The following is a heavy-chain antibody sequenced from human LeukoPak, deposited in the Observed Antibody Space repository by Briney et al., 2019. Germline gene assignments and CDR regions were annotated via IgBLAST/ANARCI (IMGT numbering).Heavy chain of an antibody. CDR1: GGSISSSSYY. CDR3: AREGGSYRTFDY. D-gene: IGHD3-16*02. Sequence: SETLSLACTVSGGSISSSSYYWGWIRQPPGKGLEWIGSIYYSGSTYYNPSLKSRVTISVDTSKNQFSLKLSSVTAADTAVYYCAREGGSYRTFDYWGQGTLVTVSS. V-gene: IGHV4-39*07. J-gene: IGHJ4*02. CDR2: IYYSGST.